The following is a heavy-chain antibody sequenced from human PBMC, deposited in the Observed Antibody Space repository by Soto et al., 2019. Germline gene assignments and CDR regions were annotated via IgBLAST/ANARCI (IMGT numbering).Heavy chain of an antibody. J-gene: IGHJ3*02. V-gene: IGHV3-30*18. D-gene: IGHD3-10*01. Sequence: LRLSCAASGFTFSSYGMHWVRQAPGKGLEWVAVISYDGSNKYYADSVKGRFTISRDNSKNTLYLQMNSLRAEDTAVYYCAKPTPFGAFDIWGQGTMVTVSS. CDR1: GFTFSSYG. CDR2: ISYDGSNK. CDR3: AKPTPFGAFDI.